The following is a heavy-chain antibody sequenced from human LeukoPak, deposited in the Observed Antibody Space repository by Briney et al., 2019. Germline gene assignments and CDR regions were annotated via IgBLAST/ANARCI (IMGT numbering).Heavy chain of an antibody. J-gene: IGHJ6*03. CDR3: ARDRGGTTLSYYMDV. V-gene: IGHV3-74*01. Sequence: PGGSLRLSCAASGFTFSSYWMHWVRQAPGKGLVWVSRINSDGSSTSYADSVKGRFTISRDNAKNTLYLQMNSLRAEDTAVYYCARDRGGTTLSYYMDVWGKGTTVTVSS. CDR2: INSDGSST. CDR1: GFTFSSYW. D-gene: IGHD1-1*01.